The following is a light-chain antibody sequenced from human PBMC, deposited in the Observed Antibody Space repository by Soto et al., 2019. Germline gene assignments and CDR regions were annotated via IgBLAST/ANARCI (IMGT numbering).Light chain of an antibody. CDR2: GAS. Sequence: EIVMTQSPATLSVSPGERATLSCRASQSVSSNLAWYQQKPGQAPRLLIYGASTRATGIPARFSGSGSGTDCTLSISSLHSEDFALYYCQQYHNWPPYSFGQGTKLYI. V-gene: IGKV3-15*01. CDR3: QQYHNWPPYS. CDR1: QSVSSN. J-gene: IGKJ2*01.